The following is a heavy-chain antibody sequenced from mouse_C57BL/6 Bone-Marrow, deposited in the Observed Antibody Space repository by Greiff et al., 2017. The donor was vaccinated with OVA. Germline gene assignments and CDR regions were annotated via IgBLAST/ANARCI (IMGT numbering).Heavy chain of an antibody. J-gene: IGHJ4*01. CDR2: IRNKANGYTT. D-gene: IGHD1-1*01. V-gene: IGHV7-3*01. CDR3: ARYHYGSSYYYAMDY. CDR1: GFTFTDYY. Sequence: VQLQQSGGGLVQPGGSLSLSCAASGFTFTDYYMSWVRQPPGKALEWLGFIRNKANGYTTEYSASVKGRFTISRDNSQSILYLQMNALRAEDSATYYCARYHYGSSYYYAMDYWGQGTSVTVSS.